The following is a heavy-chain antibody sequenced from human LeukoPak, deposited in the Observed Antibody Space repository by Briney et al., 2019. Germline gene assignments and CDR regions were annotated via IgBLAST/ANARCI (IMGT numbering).Heavy chain of an antibody. CDR2: ISFSGSTI. D-gene: IGHD5-12*01. V-gene: IGHV3-11*04. J-gene: IGHJ4*02. Sequence: PGGSLRLSCAASGFTVSDYYMTWIRQAPGKGLDWVSYISFSGSTIYYADSVKGRFIISRDTAKNSLYLQMNSLRAEDTAVYYCARGPSGYHNTGGQGTLVTVSP. CDR1: GFTVSDYY. CDR3: ARGPSGYHNT.